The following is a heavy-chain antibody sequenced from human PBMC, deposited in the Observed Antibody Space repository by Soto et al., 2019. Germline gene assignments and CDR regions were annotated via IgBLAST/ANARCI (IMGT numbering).Heavy chain of an antibody. CDR1: GFTFDEYA. D-gene: IGHD4-17*01. Sequence: GGSLRLACSPSGFTFDEYAMHWVRQAPRKGLEWVSGISWNSGSIGYADSVKGRFTISRDNAKNSLYLQMNSLRAEDTALYYCANDIGTVFPPGYGMDVWGQGTTVTVSS. CDR2: ISWNSGSI. CDR3: ANDIGTVFPPGYGMDV. V-gene: IGHV3-9*01. J-gene: IGHJ6*02.